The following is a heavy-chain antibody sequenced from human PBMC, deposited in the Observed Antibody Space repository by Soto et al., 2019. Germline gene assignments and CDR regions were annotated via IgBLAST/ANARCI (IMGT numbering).Heavy chain of an antibody. Sequence: QVQLVESGGGLVKPGGSLRLSCVVSGFTFSDYYMTWVRQAPGKGLEWVSYIVTSSAYTKYADSVKGRFSISRDNAKNSLYLEMNSLRVEDTAVYYCARIRASGWYMGGYLDSWGQGTLVTVSS. CDR3: ARIRASGWYMGGYLDS. D-gene: IGHD6-13*01. J-gene: IGHJ4*02. V-gene: IGHV3-11*06. CDR1: GFTFSDYY. CDR2: IVTSSAYT.